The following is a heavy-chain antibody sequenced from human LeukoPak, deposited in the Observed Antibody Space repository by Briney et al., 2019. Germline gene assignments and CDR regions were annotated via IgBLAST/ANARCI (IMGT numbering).Heavy chain of an antibody. Sequence: SVKVSCKASGGTFSSYAISWVRQAPGQGLEWMGGIIPIFGTANYAQKFQGRVTITTDESTSTAYMELSSLRSEDTAVYYCASPTTNYYDSSGYPTDAFDIWGQGTMVTASS. CDR2: IIPIFGTA. J-gene: IGHJ3*02. V-gene: IGHV1-69*05. D-gene: IGHD3-22*01. CDR1: GGTFSSYA. CDR3: ASPTTNYYDSSGYPTDAFDI.